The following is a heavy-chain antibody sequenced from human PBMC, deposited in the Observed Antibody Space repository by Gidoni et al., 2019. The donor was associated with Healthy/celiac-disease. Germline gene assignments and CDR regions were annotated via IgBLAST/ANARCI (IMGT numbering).Heavy chain of an antibody. CDR1: GGSFSGYY. J-gene: IGHJ4*02. V-gene: IGHV4-34*01. CDR2: INHSGST. Sequence: QVQLQQWGAGLLKPSETLSLTCAVYGGSFSGYYWSWIRQPPGKGLEWIGEINHSGSTNYNPSLKSRVTISVDTSKNQFSLKLSSVTAADTAVYYCARKWPAASKTLDYWGQGTLVTVSS. D-gene: IGHD2-2*01. CDR3: ARKWPAASKTLDY.